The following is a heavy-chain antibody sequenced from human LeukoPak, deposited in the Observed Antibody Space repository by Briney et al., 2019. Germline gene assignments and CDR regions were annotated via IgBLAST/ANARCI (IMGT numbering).Heavy chain of an antibody. CDR2: ISHAGST. Sequence: SQTLSLTCAVSGGSISSGGYSWSWIRQPPGKGLEWIGFISHAGSTTYNPSLKTRVTMSVDTSRNQFSLKLTSLTAADTAVYYCARDFGPSRGFDHWGQGVLVTVSS. CDR1: GGSISSGGYS. D-gene: IGHD3-10*01. CDR3: ARDFGPSRGFDH. J-gene: IGHJ4*02. V-gene: IGHV4-61*08.